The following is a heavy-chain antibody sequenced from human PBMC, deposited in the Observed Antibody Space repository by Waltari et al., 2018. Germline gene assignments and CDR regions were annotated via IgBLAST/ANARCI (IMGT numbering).Heavy chain of an antibody. CDR3: VREYSSNEWGRIDS. J-gene: IGHJ4*02. CDR2: IHYSGST. V-gene: IGHV4-30-4*08. Sequence: QVQLQESGPGLVKPSQTLSLTCTVSGGSITNRDFYWTWIRQPPGKGLEWIGHIHYSGSTYYNPSLKSRLSVSIDTSNNQFSLKLSSVIAADTAIYYCVREYSSNEWGRIDSWGQGILVTVSA. D-gene: IGHD1-20*01. CDR1: GGSITNRDFY.